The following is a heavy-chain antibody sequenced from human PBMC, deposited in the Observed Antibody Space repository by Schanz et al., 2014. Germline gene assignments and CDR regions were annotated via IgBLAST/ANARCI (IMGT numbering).Heavy chain of an antibody. Sequence: ADLVESGGGLIQRGESLRLSCAASGFTFSDHYMDWVRQAPGKGLEWVSYISGTTTYTNYADSVKGRFTISRDNSKNTLYLQMNALRAEDTAVYYCARDRGYCSGGSCLTFDYWGQGTLVTVSS. CDR1: GFTFSDHY. CDR2: ISGTTTYT. D-gene: IGHD2-15*01. J-gene: IGHJ4*02. CDR3: ARDRGYCSGGSCLTFDY. V-gene: IGHV3-11*06.